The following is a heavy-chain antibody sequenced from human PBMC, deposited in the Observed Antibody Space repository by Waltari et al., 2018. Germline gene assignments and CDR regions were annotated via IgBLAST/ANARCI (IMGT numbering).Heavy chain of an antibody. D-gene: IGHD6-19*01. CDR2: IKQDGSQR. CDR3: ARDRGWNTLDY. V-gene: IGHV3-7*04. CDR1: GFTFRNYW. Sequence: EVQLVESGGGLVQPGGSLRLSCAATGFTFRNYWIAWVRQAPGRGLEWVDNIKQDGSQRYYVDSVKGRFTISRDNARNSLYLQMDSLRDEDTALYYCARDRGWNTLDYWGQGTLVTVSS. J-gene: IGHJ4*02.